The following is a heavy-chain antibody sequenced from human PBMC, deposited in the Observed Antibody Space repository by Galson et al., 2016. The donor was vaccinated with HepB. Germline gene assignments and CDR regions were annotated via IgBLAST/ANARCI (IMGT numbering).Heavy chain of an antibody. CDR2: ISWNSNSI. CDR3: AKDIVLRYSGNRFDY. CDR1: GFNFNEYA. V-gene: IGHV3-9*01. Sequence: SLRLSCAASGFNFNEYAMHWVRQAPGKGLEWVSGISWNSNSIGYADSVKGRFTISRDNAKNSLYRQMNSLRAEDTALYYCAKDIVLRYSGNRFDYWGQGTLVTVSS. J-gene: IGHJ4*02. D-gene: IGHD5-12*01.